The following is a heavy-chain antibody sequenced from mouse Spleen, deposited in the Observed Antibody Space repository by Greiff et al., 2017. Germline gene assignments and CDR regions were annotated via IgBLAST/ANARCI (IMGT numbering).Heavy chain of an antibody. J-gene: IGHJ2*01. CDR3: ARHRDSSGSDY. CDR2: ISSGGSYT. Sequence: EVQLQESGGGLVKPGGSLKLSCAAFGFTFSSYAMSWVRQTPEKRLEWVATISSGGSYTYYPDSVKGRFTISRDNAKNTLYLQMSSLRSEDTAMYYCARHRDSSGSDYWGQGTTLTVSS. V-gene: IGHV5-9-3*01. CDR1: GFTFSSYA. D-gene: IGHD3-2*01.